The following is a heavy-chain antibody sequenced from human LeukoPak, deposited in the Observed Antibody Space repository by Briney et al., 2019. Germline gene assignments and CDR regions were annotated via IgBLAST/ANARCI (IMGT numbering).Heavy chain of an antibody. CDR3: ATVLGGSYYGGFDY. D-gene: IGHD1-26*01. CDR1: GYTLTELS. J-gene: IGHJ4*02. Sequence: ASVKVSCKVSGYTLTELSMHWVRQAPGKGLEWMGGFDPEDGETIYAQKFQVRVTMTEDTSTDTAYMELSSLRSEDTAVYYCATVLGGSYYGGFDYGDQGTLVTVSS. V-gene: IGHV1-24*01. CDR2: FDPEDGET.